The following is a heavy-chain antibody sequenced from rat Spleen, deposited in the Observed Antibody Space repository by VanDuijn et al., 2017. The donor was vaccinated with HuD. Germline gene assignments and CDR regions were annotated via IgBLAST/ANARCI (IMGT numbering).Heavy chain of an antibody. CDR2: IIYDGSST. J-gene: IGHJ2*01. CDR3: AVAGYGY. D-gene: IGHD4-3*01. Sequence: EVQLVESGGGLVQPGRSLKFSCAASGFTFSDYAMAWVRQAPKKGREWVATIIYDGSSTYYRDSVKGRFTISRDNAKSTLYLQMDSLRSEDTATYYCAVAGYGYWGQGVMVTVSS. CDR1: GFTFSDYA. V-gene: IGHV5-17*01.